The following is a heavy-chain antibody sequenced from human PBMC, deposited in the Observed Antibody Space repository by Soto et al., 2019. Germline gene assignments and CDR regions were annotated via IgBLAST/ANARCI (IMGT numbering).Heavy chain of an antibody. V-gene: IGHV1-18*01. J-gene: IGHJ5*02. D-gene: IGHD4-17*01. CDR2: ISAYNGNT. CDR1: GYTFTSYG. Sequence: QVQLVQSGAEVKKPGASVKVSCKASGYTFTSYGISWVRQAPGQGLEWMGWISAYNGNTNYAQKLQGRVTMTTDTSTSTAYMELRSLRSDDTAVYYCARDPINDYGDSPVGGWFDPWGQGTLVTVSS. CDR3: ARDPINDYGDSPVGGWFDP.